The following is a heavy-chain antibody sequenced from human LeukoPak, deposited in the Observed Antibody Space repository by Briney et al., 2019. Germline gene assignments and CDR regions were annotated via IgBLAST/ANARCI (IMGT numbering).Heavy chain of an antibody. V-gene: IGHV4-4*02. Sequence: PGGSLRLSCAASGFIVSSNYMSWVRQPPGKGLEWIGEIYHSGSTNYNPSLKSRVTISVDKSKNQFSLKLSSVTAADTAVYYCARGLVGAPGEEYAFDIWGQGTMVTVSS. CDR3: ARGLVGAPGEEYAFDI. CDR1: GFIVSSNY. CDR2: IYHSGST. J-gene: IGHJ3*02. D-gene: IGHD1-26*01.